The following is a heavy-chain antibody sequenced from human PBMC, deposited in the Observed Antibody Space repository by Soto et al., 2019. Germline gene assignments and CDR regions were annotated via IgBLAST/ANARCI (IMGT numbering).Heavy chain of an antibody. CDR2: IDWDDDK. D-gene: IGHD2-15*01. Sequence: SGPTLVNPTHTLTLTCTFSGFSLSTSGMCVSWIRQPPGKALEWLALIDWDDDKYYSTSLKTRLTISKDTSKNQVVLTMTNMDPVDTATYYCARITGSGPYYYYYGMDVWGQGTTVTVSS. V-gene: IGHV2-70*01. CDR1: GFSLSTSGMC. J-gene: IGHJ6*02. CDR3: ARITGSGPYYYYYGMDV.